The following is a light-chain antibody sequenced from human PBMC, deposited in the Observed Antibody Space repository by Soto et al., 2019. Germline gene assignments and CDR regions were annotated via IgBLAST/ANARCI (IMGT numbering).Light chain of an antibody. Sequence: VFTQSPATLSLSPGERDPLYCGASQRVSGGFLAWYQQKPGLAPRLLIYGASTRATGIPARFSGSGSETEFTLIINSLQSEDFAVYYCQQFNKWPFTFGQGTKVDIK. V-gene: IGKV3-15*01. CDR1: QRVSGG. CDR2: GAS. CDR3: QQFNKWPFT. J-gene: IGKJ1*01.